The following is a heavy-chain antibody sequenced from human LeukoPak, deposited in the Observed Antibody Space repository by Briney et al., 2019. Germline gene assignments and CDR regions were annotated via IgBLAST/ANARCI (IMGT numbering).Heavy chain of an antibody. CDR2: ISAYNGNT. D-gene: IGHD3-22*01. Sequence: ASVKVSRKASGYTFTSYGISWVRQAPGQGLEWMGWISAYNGNTNYAQKLQGRVTMTTDTSTSTAYMELRSLRSDDTAVYYCARTYYYDSSVNWFDPWGQGTLVTVSS. CDR3: ARTYYYDSSVNWFDP. V-gene: IGHV1-18*01. CDR1: GYTFTSYG. J-gene: IGHJ5*02.